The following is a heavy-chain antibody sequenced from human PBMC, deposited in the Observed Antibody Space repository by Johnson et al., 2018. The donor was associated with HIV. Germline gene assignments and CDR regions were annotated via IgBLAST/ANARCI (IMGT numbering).Heavy chain of an antibody. CDR2: IYSGGST. J-gene: IGHJ3*02. D-gene: IGHD4-17*01. Sequence: VQLVESGGGLVKPGGSLRLSCAASGFTFSDYYMSWVRQAPGKGLEWVSVIYSGGSTYYADSVKGRFTISRDNSKNTLYLQMNSLRAEDTAVYYCASSFDYGDAFDIWGQGTMVTVSS. V-gene: IGHV3-66*01. CDR3: ASSFDYGDAFDI. CDR1: GFTFSDYY.